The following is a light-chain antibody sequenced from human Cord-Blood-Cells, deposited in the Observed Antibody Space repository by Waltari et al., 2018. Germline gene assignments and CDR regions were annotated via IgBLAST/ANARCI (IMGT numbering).Light chain of an antibody. V-gene: IGKV3-11*01. Sequence: IVLTQSPATLSLSPGERATLPCRASQSVSSYLAWYQQKPVQAPRLLIYDASNRATGIPARFSGSGSGTDFTLTISSLEPEDFAVYYCQQRSNWPTFGGGTKVEIK. CDR2: DAS. CDR3: QQRSNWPT. CDR1: QSVSSY. J-gene: IGKJ4*01.